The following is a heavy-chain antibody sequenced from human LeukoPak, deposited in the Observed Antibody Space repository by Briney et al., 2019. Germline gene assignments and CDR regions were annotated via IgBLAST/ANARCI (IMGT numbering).Heavy chain of an antibody. CDR1: GYTFTSYY. J-gene: IGHJ6*02. V-gene: IGHV1-46*01. CDR2: INPSGGST. CDR3: ARPIAAAGTYYYYGIDV. D-gene: IGHD6-13*01. Sequence: GASVKVSCKASGYTFTSYYMHWVRQAPGQGLEWMGIINPSGGSTSYAQKFQGRVTMTRDTSTSTVYMELSSLRSEDTAVYYCARPIAAAGTYYYYGIDVWGQGTTVTVSS.